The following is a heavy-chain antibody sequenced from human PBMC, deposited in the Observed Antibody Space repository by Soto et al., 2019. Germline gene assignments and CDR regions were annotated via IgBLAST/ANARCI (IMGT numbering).Heavy chain of an antibody. V-gene: IGHV3-30-3*01. D-gene: IGHD1-26*01. CDR1: GFTFSSYA. J-gene: IGHJ4*02. Sequence: QVQLVESGGGVVQPGRSLRLSCAASGFTFSSYAMHWVRQAPGKGLEWVAGISDDGSNKYYGDSVKSRLTISRDNPKNTLYLQMNRLRAEDTAVYYCARERSGSYFDYWGQGTLVTVSS. CDR2: ISDDGSNK. CDR3: ARERSGSYFDY.